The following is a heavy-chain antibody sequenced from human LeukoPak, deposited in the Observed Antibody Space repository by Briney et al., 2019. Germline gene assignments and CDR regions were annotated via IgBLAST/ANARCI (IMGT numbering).Heavy chain of an antibody. Sequence: GGSLRLSCAASGFNFANHAKSWVRQTAGKGLEWVSAISGGGDITYYADSVKGRFTISRDNSKDTLFLQMHSLRPGDTAVYYCVREDTPATANYWGQGTLVTISS. CDR2: ISGGGDIT. CDR3: VREDTPATANY. J-gene: IGHJ4*02. D-gene: IGHD2-21*02. CDR1: GFNFANHA. V-gene: IGHV3-23*01.